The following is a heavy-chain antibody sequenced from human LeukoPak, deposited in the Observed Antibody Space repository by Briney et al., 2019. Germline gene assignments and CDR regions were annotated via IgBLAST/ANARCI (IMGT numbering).Heavy chain of an antibody. CDR2: IYYIGST. CDR3: ARGYCRGGSCHFDY. CDR1: GGSINSYY. D-gene: IGHD2-15*01. Sequence: SETLSLTCTVSGGSINSYYWSWIRQPPGKGLEWIGYIYYIGSTSYNPSLKSRVTISVDTSKGQFSLNLNYVTAADTAVYYCARGYCRGGSCHFDYWGQGTLVTVSS. V-gene: IGHV4-59*01. J-gene: IGHJ4*02.